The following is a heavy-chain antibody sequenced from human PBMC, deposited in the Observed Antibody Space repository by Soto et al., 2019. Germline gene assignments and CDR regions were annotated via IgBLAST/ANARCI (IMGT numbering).Heavy chain of an antibody. CDR1: GFTFSSYW. D-gene: IGHD6-6*01. CDR2: INSDGSST. J-gene: IGHJ4*02. CDR3: ARGLSIAVRPAIPQTTDY. Sequence: EVQLVESGGGLVQPGGSLRLSCAASGFTFSSYWMHWVRQAPGKGLVWVSRINSDGSSTSYADSVKGRFTISRDNAKNTLYLQMNSLRAEDTAVYYCARGLSIAVRPAIPQTTDYWGQGTLVTVSS. V-gene: IGHV3-74*01.